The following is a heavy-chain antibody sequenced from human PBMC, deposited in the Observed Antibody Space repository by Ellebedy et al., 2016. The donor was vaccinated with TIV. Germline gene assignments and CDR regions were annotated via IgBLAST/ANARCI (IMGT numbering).Heavy chain of an antibody. J-gene: IGHJ4*02. Sequence: SGTLSLTCTFSGDPISNYYWSWIRQPPGKGLEWIGYIYYSGSANYNPSLKSRVTISLDTPRKQLSLRLTSVTAADAAVYYCASGPNHYFFDYWGQGTLVTVSS. D-gene: IGHD3-10*01. CDR3: ASGPNHYFFDY. CDR2: IYYSGSA. CDR1: GDPISNYY. V-gene: IGHV4-59*01.